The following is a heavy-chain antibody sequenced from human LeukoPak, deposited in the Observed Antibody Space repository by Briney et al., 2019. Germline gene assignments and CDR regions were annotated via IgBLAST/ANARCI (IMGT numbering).Heavy chain of an antibody. V-gene: IGHV4-59*01. CDR3: ARDNAGATNYYYGMDV. D-gene: IGHD1-26*01. CDR2: IFYSGST. J-gene: IGHJ6*02. CDR1: GGSMTSYY. Sequence: TSETLSLTYTVSGGSMTSYYWNWIRQPPGKGLEWVGFIFYSGSTNYNPSLKSRVTISVDTSRNQFSLKLSSVTAADTAIYYCARDNAGATNYYYGMDVWGQGTTVTVSS.